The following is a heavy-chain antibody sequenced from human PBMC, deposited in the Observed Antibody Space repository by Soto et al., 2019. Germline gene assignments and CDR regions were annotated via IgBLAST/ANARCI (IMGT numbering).Heavy chain of an antibody. V-gene: IGHV1-58*01. CDR2: IVVGSGNI. CDR3: AADRGGYRTYYYGMDV. D-gene: IGHD5-12*01. J-gene: IGHJ6*02. Sequence: SVKVSCKASGFTFSNSAVQWVRQARGQRLEWIGWIVVGSGNINYAQNFQGRVTITRDMSTSTAYMELSSLRSEDTAVYYCAADRGGYRTYYYGMDVWGQGTTVTVSS. CDR1: GFTFSNSA.